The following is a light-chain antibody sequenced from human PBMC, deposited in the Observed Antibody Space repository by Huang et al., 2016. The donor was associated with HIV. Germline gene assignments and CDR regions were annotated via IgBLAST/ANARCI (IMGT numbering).Light chain of an antibody. CDR3: HHYNSYSGA. CDR2: KAS. Sequence: DIQMTQSASTLSASVGDRVTITCRASQTISNWLAWYQQKPGKAPNLLIYKASTLESGVPSSFSGSGSGTEFTLTISSLQPDDFATYYCHHYNSYSGAFGQGTKVEIK. V-gene: IGKV1-5*03. J-gene: IGKJ1*01. CDR1: QTISNW.